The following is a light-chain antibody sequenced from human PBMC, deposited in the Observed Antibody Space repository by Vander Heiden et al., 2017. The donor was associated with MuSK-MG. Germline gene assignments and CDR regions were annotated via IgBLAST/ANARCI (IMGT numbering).Light chain of an antibody. J-gene: IGLJ2*01. CDR1: SPNIGNNY. CDR2: EDN. Sequence: QSVLTQPPSVSAAPGQKVTLSCSGSSPNIGNNYVSWYQQLPGTAPKLLMYEDNKRPSGIPDRFSGSKSGTSATLGITGRQTGDEADYYCGTWDSSLSAGVFGGGTKLTVL. V-gene: IGLV1-51*02. CDR3: GTWDSSLSAGV.